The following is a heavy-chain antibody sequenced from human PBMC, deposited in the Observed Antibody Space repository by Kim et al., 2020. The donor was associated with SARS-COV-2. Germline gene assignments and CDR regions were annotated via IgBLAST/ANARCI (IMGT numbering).Heavy chain of an antibody. D-gene: IGHD3-10*01. CDR3: ARGGSTGTTLLWFGELLYSYGMDV. J-gene: IGHJ6*02. V-gene: IGHV3-33*01. CDR1: GFTFSSYG. CDR2: IWYDGSNK. Sequence: GGSLRLSCAASGFTFSSYGMHWVRQAPGKGLEWVAVIWYDGSNKYYADSVKGRFTISRDNSKNTLYLQMNSLRAEDTAVYYCARGGSTGTTLLWFGELLYSYGMDVWGQGPTVTVS.